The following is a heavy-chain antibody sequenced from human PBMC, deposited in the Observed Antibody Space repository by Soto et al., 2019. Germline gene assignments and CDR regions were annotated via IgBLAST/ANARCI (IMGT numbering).Heavy chain of an antibody. D-gene: IGHD4-17*01. CDR2: ISSSSSYI. CDR1: GFTFSSYS. V-gene: IGHV3-21*01. J-gene: IGHJ2*01. CDR3: ARADYGGNYWYFDL. Sequence: EVQLVESGGGLVKPGGSLRLSCAASGFTFSSYSMNWVRQAPGKGLEWVSSISSSSSYIYYADSVKGRFTISRDNAKNSLYLQMNSLRAEDTAVYYCARADYGGNYWYFDLWGRGTLVTVSS.